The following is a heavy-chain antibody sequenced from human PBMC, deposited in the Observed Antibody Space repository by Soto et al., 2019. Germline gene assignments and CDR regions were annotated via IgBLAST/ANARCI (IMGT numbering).Heavy chain of an antibody. V-gene: IGHV3-48*01. CDR1: GFTFSSYS. Sequence: GGSLRLSCAASGFTFSSYSMNWVRQAPGKGLEWVSYISSSSSTIYYADSVKGRFTISRDNAKNSLYLQMNSLRAEDTAVYYCARELWEEDIVVVPAANYMDVWGKGTTVTVSS. CDR2: ISSSSSTI. J-gene: IGHJ6*03. CDR3: ARELWEEDIVVVPAANYMDV. D-gene: IGHD2-2*01.